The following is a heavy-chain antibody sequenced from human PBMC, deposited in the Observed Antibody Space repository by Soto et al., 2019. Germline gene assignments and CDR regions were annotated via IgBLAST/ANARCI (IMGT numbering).Heavy chain of an antibody. CDR2: ISYDGSNK. CDR3: AKEKRAFGGGVIVMGSQNYFDY. CDR1: GFTFSSYG. J-gene: IGHJ4*02. V-gene: IGHV3-30*18. Sequence: PGGSLRLSCAASGFTFSSYGMHWVRQAPGKGLEWVAVISYDGSNKYYADSVKGRFTISRDNSKNTLYLQMNSLRAEDTAVYYCAKEKRAFGGGVIVMGSQNYFDYWGQGTLVTVSS. D-gene: IGHD3-16*02.